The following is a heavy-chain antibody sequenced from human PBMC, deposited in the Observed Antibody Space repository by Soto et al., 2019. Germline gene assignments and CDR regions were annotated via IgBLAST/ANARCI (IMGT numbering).Heavy chain of an antibody. J-gene: IGHJ4*02. D-gene: IGHD1-1*01. Sequence: QVQLVQSGAEVKKPGASVRVSCKTSGYTFRRYAMHWVHQAPGQTLEWMGWINVANGNAKCAQHFEDRLTITRDTSTTTVYMELTSLTSADTAIYFCAREGQELAGDHWGQGTMVTVSS. V-gene: IGHV1-3*01. CDR1: GYTFRRYA. CDR3: AREGQELAGDH. CDR2: INVANGNA.